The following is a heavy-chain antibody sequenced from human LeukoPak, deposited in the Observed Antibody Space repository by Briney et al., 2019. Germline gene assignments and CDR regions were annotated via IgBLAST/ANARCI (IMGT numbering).Heavy chain of an antibody. CDR2: IYYSGST. CDR3: ARTYYGSGSYVYYYYMDV. V-gene: IGHV4-61*01. CDR1: GGSISSSSYY. D-gene: IGHD3-10*01. Sequence: SETLSLTCTVSGGSISSSSYYWSWIRQPPGKGLEWIGYIYYSGSTNYNPSLKSRVTISVDTSKNQFSLKLSSVTAADTAVYYCARTYYGSGSYVYYYYMDVWGKGTTVTVSS. J-gene: IGHJ6*03.